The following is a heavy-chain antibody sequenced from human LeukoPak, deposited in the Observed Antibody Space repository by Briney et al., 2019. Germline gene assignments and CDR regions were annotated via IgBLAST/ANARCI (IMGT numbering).Heavy chain of an antibody. CDR1: GGSISSSSYY. CDR3: ARHDALYYYYGSGRVSYFDY. D-gene: IGHD3-10*01. J-gene: IGHJ4*02. Sequence: SGGSISSSSYYWGWIRQPPGKGLEWIGSTYYSGSTYYNPSLKSRVTISVDTSKNQFSLKLSSVTAADTAVYYCARHDALYYYYGSGRVSYFDYWGQGTLVTVSS. V-gene: IGHV4-39*01. CDR2: TYYSGST.